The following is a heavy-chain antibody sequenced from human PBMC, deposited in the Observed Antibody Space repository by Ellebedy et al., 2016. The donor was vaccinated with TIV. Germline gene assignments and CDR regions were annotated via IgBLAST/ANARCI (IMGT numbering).Heavy chain of an antibody. V-gene: IGHV1-18*04. J-gene: IGHJ6*02. D-gene: IGHD2-2*01. Sequence: ASVKVSXKASGYTFTSYGISWVRQAPGQGLEWMGWISAYNGNTNYAQKLQGRVTMTTDTSTSTAYMELRSLRSDDTAVYYCARDAVVPAATPIYYYYGMDVWGQGTTVTVSS. CDR3: ARDAVVPAATPIYYYYGMDV. CDR2: ISAYNGNT. CDR1: GYTFTSYG.